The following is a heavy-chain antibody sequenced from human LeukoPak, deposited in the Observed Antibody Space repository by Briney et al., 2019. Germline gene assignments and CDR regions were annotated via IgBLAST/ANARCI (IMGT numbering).Heavy chain of an antibody. CDR2: INQGGSDK. D-gene: IGHD1-14*01. Sequence: PAGSLRLSCAASGFTFSGHWMSWVRQAPGKGLEWVAHINQGGSDKYYVDSVKGRFTISRDNANNLLYLQMNSLRGEDTAVYYCTRDRSRAEDDWGQGTLVTVSS. V-gene: IGHV3-7*01. J-gene: IGHJ4*02. CDR1: GFTFSGHW. CDR3: TRDRSRAEDD.